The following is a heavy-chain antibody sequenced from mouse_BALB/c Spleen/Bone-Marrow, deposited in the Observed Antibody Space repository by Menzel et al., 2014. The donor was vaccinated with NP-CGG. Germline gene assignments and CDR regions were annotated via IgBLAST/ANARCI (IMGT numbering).Heavy chain of an antibody. D-gene: IGHD2-4*01. J-gene: IGHJ3*01. CDR2: ISNGGGST. Sequence: EVQLVEPGGGLVQPGGSLKLSCATSGFTFSDYYMYWVRQTPEKRLEWVAYISNGGGSTYYPETVKGRFTISRDNAKNTLYLQMSRLKSEDTAMYYCARHNYDETWFAYWGQGTLVTVSA. V-gene: IGHV5-12*02. CDR1: GFTFSDYY. CDR3: ARHNYDETWFAY.